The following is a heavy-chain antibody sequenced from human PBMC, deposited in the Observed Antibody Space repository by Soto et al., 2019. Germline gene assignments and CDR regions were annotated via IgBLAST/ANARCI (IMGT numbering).Heavy chain of an antibody. CDR3: ARVVSPYYDVLTGNWFDP. D-gene: IGHD3-9*01. CDR1: GYTFTGYY. Sequence: QVQLVQSGAEVKESGASVKVSCKASGYTFTGYYMHWARQAPGQGLEWMGWIKSFNGDTNYAQKFQGRVTLTRDTSISTAYMELSRLKSDDTAVYYCARVVSPYYDVLTGNWFDPWGQGTLVTVSS. V-gene: IGHV1-2*02. CDR2: IKSFNGDT. J-gene: IGHJ5*02.